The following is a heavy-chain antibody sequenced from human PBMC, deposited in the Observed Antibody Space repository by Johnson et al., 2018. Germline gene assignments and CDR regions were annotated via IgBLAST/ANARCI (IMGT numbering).Heavy chain of an antibody. D-gene: IGHD3-22*01. CDR1: GITFSSYW. V-gene: IGHV3-74*02. CDR3: ARYFTPLSMVVGDFAFDI. CDR2: INSDGGST. Sequence: VQLVESGGGLVQPGGSLRLSCAASGITFSSYWMHWVRQVPGKGLVWVSRINSDGGSTSYADSVKGRFTISRDNAKNTLYLQRNSLRAEDTAVYYGARYFTPLSMVVGDFAFDIWGQGTTVTVSS. J-gene: IGHJ3*02.